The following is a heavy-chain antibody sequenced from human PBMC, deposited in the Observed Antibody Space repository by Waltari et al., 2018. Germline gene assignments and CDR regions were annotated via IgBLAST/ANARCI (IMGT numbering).Heavy chain of an antibody. Sequence: EVQLVESGGGLVQPGGSLRLSCAASGFPFSSYAMSWVRQAPGKGLEWVSTIGSGGSTHYADSVKGRFTISRDNSKNTLYLQMNSLRAEDTAVYYCATLSGSYYRGFDSWGQGALVTVSS. V-gene: IGHV3-23*04. CDR2: IGSGGST. CDR1: GFPFSSYA. D-gene: IGHD1-26*01. J-gene: IGHJ4*02. CDR3: ATLSGSYYRGFDS.